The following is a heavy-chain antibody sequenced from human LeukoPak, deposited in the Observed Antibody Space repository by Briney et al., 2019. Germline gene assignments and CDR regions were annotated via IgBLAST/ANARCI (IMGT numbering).Heavy chain of an antibody. D-gene: IGHD3-22*01. Sequence: PSETLSLTCTVSGGSISSYYWSWIRQPAGKGLEWIGRIYTSGSTNYNPSLKSRVTMSVDTSKNQFSLKLSSVTAADTAVYYCARVAPITYYYDSSGYWPYYYYMDVWGKGTTVTVSS. CDR1: GGSISSYY. CDR3: ARVAPITYYYDSSGYWPYYYYMDV. V-gene: IGHV4-4*07. J-gene: IGHJ6*03. CDR2: IYTSGST.